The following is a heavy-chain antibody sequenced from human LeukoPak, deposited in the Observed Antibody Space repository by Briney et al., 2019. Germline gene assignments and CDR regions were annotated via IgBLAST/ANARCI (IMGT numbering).Heavy chain of an antibody. CDR2: INPSGGST. Sequence: ASVKVSCKASGYTFTSYYMHWVRQAPGQGLEWMGIINPSGGSTSYAQKFQGRVTMTRDTSTSTVYMEQSSLRSEDTAVYYCARWGLETNDFDYWGQGTLVTVSS. D-gene: IGHD3-16*01. V-gene: IGHV1-46*01. J-gene: IGHJ4*02. CDR1: GYTFTSYY. CDR3: ARWGLETNDFDY.